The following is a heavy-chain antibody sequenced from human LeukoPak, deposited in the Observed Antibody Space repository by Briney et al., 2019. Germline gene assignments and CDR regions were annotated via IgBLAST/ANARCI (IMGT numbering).Heavy chain of an antibody. Sequence: GGSLRLSCAASGFTFSSYSMNWVRQAPGKGLEWVSSISSSSSYIYYADSVKGRFTISRDNAKNSLYLQMNSLRAEDTAVYYCARDQRGYSYARASLWFDPWGQGTLVTVSS. J-gene: IGHJ5*02. CDR1: GFTFSSYS. CDR2: ISSSSSYI. D-gene: IGHD5-18*01. V-gene: IGHV3-21*01. CDR3: ARDQRGYSYARASLWFDP.